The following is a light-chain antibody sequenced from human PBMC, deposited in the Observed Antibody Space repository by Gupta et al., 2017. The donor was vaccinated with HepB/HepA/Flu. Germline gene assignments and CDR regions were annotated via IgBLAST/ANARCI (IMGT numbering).Light chain of an antibody. CDR3: QQFEQYPPT. CDR1: QGIRSH. Sequence: DIHLTQSPSFLSASVGDSVNITCLASQGIRSHLAWHQQNPGKAPKLLIYSASTLESGVPARFSGSGSGTEFTLTISSLQPEDFATYYCQQFEQYPPTFGRGTKVGIK. CDR2: SAS. V-gene: IGKV1-9*01. J-gene: IGKJ4*01.